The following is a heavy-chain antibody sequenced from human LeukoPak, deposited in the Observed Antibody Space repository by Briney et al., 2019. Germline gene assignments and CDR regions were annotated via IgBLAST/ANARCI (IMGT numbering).Heavy chain of an antibody. CDR3: ARGMGVLRYFDWLLSPFDY. D-gene: IGHD3-9*01. CDR2: INPSGGST. CDR1: GYTFTSYY. Sequence: ASVKVSCKASGYTFTSYYMHWVRQAPGQGLEWMGIINPSGGSTSYAQKFQGRVTMTRDTSTSTVYMEPSSLRSEDTAVYYCARGMGVLRYFDWLLSPFDYWGQGTLVTVSS. J-gene: IGHJ4*02. V-gene: IGHV1-46*01.